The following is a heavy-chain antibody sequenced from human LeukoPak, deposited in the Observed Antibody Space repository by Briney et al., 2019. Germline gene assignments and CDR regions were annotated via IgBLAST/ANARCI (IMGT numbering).Heavy chain of an antibody. V-gene: IGHV4-39*07. CDR2: IFHSGST. CDR3: ARDSLVLAARAWGNGNWFDP. CDR1: GGSIISSSYY. Sequence: SETLSLTCTVSGGSIISSSYYWGWIRQPPGKGLEWIGNIFHSGSTYYSPSLKSRVAISIDTSKNQFYLILTSVTAADTAVYYCARDSLVLAARAWGNGNWFDPWGQGTLVTVSS. J-gene: IGHJ5*02. D-gene: IGHD6-6*01.